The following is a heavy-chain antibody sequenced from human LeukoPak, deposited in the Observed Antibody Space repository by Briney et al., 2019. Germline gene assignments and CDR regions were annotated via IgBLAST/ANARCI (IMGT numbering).Heavy chain of an antibody. J-gene: IGHJ5*02. CDR3: ARDAAYDILTGYYSSWFDP. Sequence: GGSLRLSCAASGFTFSSYSMNWVRQAPGKGLEWVSYISSSSSTIYYADSVKGRFTISRDNAKDSLYLQMNSLRAEDTAVYYCARDAAYDILTGYYSSWFDPWGQGTLVTVSS. D-gene: IGHD3-9*01. CDR1: GFTFSSYS. V-gene: IGHV3-48*01. CDR2: ISSSSSTI.